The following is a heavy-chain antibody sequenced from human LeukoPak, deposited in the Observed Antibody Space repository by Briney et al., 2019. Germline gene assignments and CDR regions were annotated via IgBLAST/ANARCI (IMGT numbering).Heavy chain of an antibody. D-gene: IGHD2-2*02. CDR2: IIPILGIA. J-gene: IGHJ6*02. CDR1: GGTFSSYA. V-gene: IGHV1-69*04. Sequence: SVKVSCKASGGTFSSYAISWVRQAPGQGLEWMGRIIPILGIANYAQKFQGRVTITADKSTSTAYMELSSLRSEDTAVYYCARANLGYCSSTSCYSGYYYYGMDVWGQGTTVTVSS. CDR3: ARANLGYCSSTSCYSGYYYYGMDV.